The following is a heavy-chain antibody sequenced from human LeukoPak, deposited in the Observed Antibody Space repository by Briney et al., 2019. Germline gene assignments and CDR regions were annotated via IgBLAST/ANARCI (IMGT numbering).Heavy chain of an antibody. CDR1: GFIFSSYS. Sequence: GGSLRLSCAASGFIFSSYSMNWVRQASGKGLEWVSTSSGSGGSTYYADTVKGRFTISRDNSKNTLYLQINNLRAEDTAVYYCAKIATVMFDYWGQGTLVTVSS. J-gene: IGHJ4*02. CDR3: AKIATVMFDY. D-gene: IGHD4-17*01. CDR2: SSGSGGST. V-gene: IGHV3-23*01.